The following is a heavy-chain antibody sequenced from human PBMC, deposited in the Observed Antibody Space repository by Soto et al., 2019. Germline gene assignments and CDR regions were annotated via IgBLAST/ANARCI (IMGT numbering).Heavy chain of an antibody. V-gene: IGHV2-5*01. CDR2: VYWHDDK. J-gene: IGHJ4*02. CDR3: VRLMSTDTTCYFDY. D-gene: IGHD1-1*01. CDR1: GFSLTTPGLG. Sequence: QITLKHSGPTLVKPTQTLTLTCTVSGFSLTTPGLGVGWIRQPPGKALEWLTLVYWHDDKRYSSSLRDRLTIARDTSSNQLVLSMTNMDPEDSAIYYCVRLMSTDTTCYFDYWGQGILVTVSS.